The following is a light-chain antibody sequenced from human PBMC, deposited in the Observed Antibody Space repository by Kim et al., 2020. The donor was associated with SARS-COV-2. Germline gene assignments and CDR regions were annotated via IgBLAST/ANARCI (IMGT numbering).Light chain of an antibody. CDR2: GAS. Sequence: SPGDRPPLSGRASQSVSSSYLAWYQQNTGPAPRLLIYGASSRATGIPDRFSGSGSGTDFTLTISRLEPEDFAVYYCQQYGSSPLTFGGGTKVDIK. J-gene: IGKJ4*01. CDR1: QSVSSSY. CDR3: QQYGSSPLT. V-gene: IGKV3-20*01.